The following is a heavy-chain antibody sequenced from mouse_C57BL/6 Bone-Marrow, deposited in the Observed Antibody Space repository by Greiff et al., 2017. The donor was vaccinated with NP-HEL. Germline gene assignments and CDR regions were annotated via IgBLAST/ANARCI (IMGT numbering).Heavy chain of an antibody. D-gene: IGHD1-1*01. CDR1: GYTFTSYW. Sequence: QVQLQQPGTELVKPGASVKLSCKASGYTFTSYWMHWVKQRPGQGLEWIGNINPSNGGTNYNEKFKSKATLTVDKSSSTAYMQRSSLTSEDSAVYYCARWGILYYYGSSPYYFDYWGQGTTLTVSS. V-gene: IGHV1-53*01. CDR3: ARWGILYYYGSSPYYFDY. CDR2: INPSNGGT. J-gene: IGHJ2*01.